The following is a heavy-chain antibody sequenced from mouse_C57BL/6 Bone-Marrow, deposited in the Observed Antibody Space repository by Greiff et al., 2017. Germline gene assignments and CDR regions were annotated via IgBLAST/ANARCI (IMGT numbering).Heavy chain of an antibody. CDR3: ARGNFYAMDY. V-gene: IGHV1-19*01. CDR2: INPYNGGT. D-gene: IGHD2-1*01. Sequence: VQLQQSGPVLVKPGASVKMSCKASGYKFTDYYMNWVKQSHGKSLEWIGVINPYNGGTSYNQKFKGKATLTVDKSSSTAYMELNSLTSEDSAVYYCARGNFYAMDYWGQGTSVTVSS. CDR1: GYKFTDYY. J-gene: IGHJ4*01.